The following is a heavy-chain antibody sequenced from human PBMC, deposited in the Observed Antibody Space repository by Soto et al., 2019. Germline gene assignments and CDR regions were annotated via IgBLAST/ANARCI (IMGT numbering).Heavy chain of an antibody. CDR1: GYTFTSYG. J-gene: IGHJ4*02. Sequence: EASVKVSCKASGYTFTSYGISWVRQAPGQGLEWMGWISAYNGNTNYAQKLQGRVTMTTDTSTSTAYMELRSLRSDDTAVYYCAIAVPVVVPSAPYYFDYWGQGTLVTVSS. CDR2: ISAYNGNT. CDR3: AIAVPVVVPSAPYYFDY. D-gene: IGHD3-22*01. V-gene: IGHV1-18*01.